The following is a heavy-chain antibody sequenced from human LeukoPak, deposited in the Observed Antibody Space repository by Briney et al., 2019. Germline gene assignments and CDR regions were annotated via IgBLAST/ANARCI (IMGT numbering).Heavy chain of an antibody. D-gene: IGHD4-17*01. CDR2: MNPNSGNT. CDR3: ARARQDYGDLIDY. J-gene: IGHJ4*02. V-gene: IGHV1-8*03. Sequence: ASVKVSCXASGYTFTSYDINWVRQATGQGLEWMGWMNPNSGNTGYAQKFQGRVTITRNTSISTAYMELSSLRSEDTAVYYCARARQDYGDLIDYWGQGTLVTVSS. CDR1: GYTFTSYD.